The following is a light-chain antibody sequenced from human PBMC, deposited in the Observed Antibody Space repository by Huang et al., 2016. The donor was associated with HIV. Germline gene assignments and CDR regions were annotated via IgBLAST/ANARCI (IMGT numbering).Light chain of an antibody. CDR1: QNIRSN. J-gene: IGKJ5*01. CDR3: LQYSTWPPVT. CDR2: GAS. V-gene: IGKV3D-15*01. Sequence: EMLMTQSPATLSVSPGDRATLSCRASQNIRSNLAWYQQKPGQGPRLLIYGASTRATVIPARCSGSGSGTEFTLTISSLQSEDFVVYYCLQYSTWPPVTFGQGTRLEI.